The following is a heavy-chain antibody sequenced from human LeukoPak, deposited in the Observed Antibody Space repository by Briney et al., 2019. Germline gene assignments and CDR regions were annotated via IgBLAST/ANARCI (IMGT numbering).Heavy chain of an antibody. CDR3: ARRDQAIDY. D-gene: IGHD5-24*01. J-gene: IGHJ4*02. CDR1: GGSFSGYY. CDR2: IYYSGTT. Sequence: SETLSLTCAVYGGSFSGYYWSWIRQPPGKGLEWIGRIYYSGTTYYNPSLASRVTIFVDTSKNQFSLRLSSVTAADTAVYYCARRDQAIDYWGQGTLVTVSS. V-gene: IGHV4-34*01.